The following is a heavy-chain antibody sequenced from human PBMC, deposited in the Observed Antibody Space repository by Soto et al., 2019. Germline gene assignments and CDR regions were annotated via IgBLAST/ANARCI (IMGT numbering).Heavy chain of an antibody. D-gene: IGHD3-22*01. V-gene: IGHV4-31*03. CDR2: IYYSGST. CDR1: GGSIISGGYY. J-gene: IGHJ4*02. Sequence: QVQLQESGPGLVKPSQTLSLTCTVSGGSIISGGYYWSWIRQHPGKGLEWIGYIYYSGSTYYNPSLKSRVTISVDTSKNQFSLKLSSVTAADTAVYYCARISYDSSGYYDYWGQGTLVTVSS. CDR3: ARISYDSSGYYDY.